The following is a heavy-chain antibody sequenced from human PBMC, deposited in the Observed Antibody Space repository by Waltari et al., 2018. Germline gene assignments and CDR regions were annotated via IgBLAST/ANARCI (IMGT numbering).Heavy chain of an antibody. CDR1: GVSISSYS. CDR3: ARRGYYDFWSGRNYYYGMDV. D-gene: IGHD3-3*01. CDR2: IYYSGST. V-gene: IGHV4-59*01. Sequence: QVQLQESGPGLVQPSETLSLTCTVSGVSISSYSWSWLRQPPGQGLEWIGYIYYSGSTNYNPSLKSRVTISVDTSKNQFSLKLSSVTAADTAVYYCARRGYYDFWSGRNYYYGMDVWGQGTTVTVSS. J-gene: IGHJ6*02.